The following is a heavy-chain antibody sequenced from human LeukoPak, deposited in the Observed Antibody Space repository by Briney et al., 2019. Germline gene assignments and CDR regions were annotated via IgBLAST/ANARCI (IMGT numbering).Heavy chain of an antibody. D-gene: IGHD2-21*01. CDR1: DGSISSSSYY. CDR3: ARRVIYFDY. CDR2: IYYSGST. J-gene: IGHJ4*02. Sequence: SETLSLTCTVSDGSISSSSYYWGWIRQPPGKGLEWIGTIYYSGSTYYSPSLKSRVSISVDTSKKQVSLKLSSVTAADTAVYYCARRVIYFDYWGQGTLVTVSS. V-gene: IGHV4-39*01.